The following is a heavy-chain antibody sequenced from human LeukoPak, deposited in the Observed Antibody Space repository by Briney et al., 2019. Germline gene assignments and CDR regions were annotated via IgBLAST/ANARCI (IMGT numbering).Heavy chain of an antibody. J-gene: IGHJ6*02. CDR3: ARAGGYCSSTSCYGSYYGMDV. CDR2: INPNSGGT. CDR1: GYTFTGYY. V-gene: IGHV1-2*06. D-gene: IGHD2-2*01. Sequence: GASVKVSCKASGYTFTGYYMHWVRQAPGQGLEWMGRINPNSGGTNYAQKFQGRVTMTRDTSISTAYMELSRLTSDDTAVYYCARAGGYCSSTSCYGSYYGMDVWGQGTTVTVSS.